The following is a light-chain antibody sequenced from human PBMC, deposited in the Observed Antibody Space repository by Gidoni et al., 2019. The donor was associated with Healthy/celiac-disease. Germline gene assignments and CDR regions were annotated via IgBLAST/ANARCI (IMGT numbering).Light chain of an antibody. CDR1: QSVSSSY. J-gene: IGKJ4*01. CDR2: GAS. V-gene: IGKV3-20*01. CDR3: QQYGSSLLT. Sequence: EIVLKQSPGTLSLSPGERATLSCRASQSVSSSYLAWYQQKPGQAPRLLLYGASSRATGIPARFSGRGSGTDFTLTIRSLAPEDFAVYYCQQYGSSLLTFGGXTKVEIK.